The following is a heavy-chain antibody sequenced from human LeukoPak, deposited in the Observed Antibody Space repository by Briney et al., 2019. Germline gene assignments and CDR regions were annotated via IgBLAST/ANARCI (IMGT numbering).Heavy chain of an antibody. D-gene: IGHD2-15*01. CDR3: ARDPATQYYFDY. Sequence: ASVKVSCKASGYTFTGYYMHWVRQAPGQGLEWMGIINPSGGSTSYAQKFQGRVTMTRDMSTSTVYMELSSLRSEDTAVYYCARDPATQYYFDYWGQGTLVTVSS. CDR2: INPSGGST. V-gene: IGHV1-46*01. J-gene: IGHJ4*02. CDR1: GYTFTGYY.